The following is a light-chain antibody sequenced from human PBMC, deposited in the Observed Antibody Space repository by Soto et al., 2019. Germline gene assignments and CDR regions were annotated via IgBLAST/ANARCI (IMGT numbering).Light chain of an antibody. V-gene: IGLV2-23*01. Sequence: QSALTQPASVSGSPGQSITISCTGTSSDVGSYNFVSRYQQHPGKAPKLMIYEGSKRPSGVSNRFSGSKSGNTASLTISGLQAEDEADYYCCSYAGSSTWVFGTGTKLTVL. CDR1: SSDVGSYNF. CDR3: CSYAGSSTWV. J-gene: IGLJ1*01. CDR2: EGS.